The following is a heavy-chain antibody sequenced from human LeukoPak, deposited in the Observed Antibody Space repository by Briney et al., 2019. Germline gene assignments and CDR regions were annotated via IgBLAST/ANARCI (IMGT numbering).Heavy chain of an antibody. Sequence: KTSETLSLTCAVYIDSFSNYHWNWIRQTPAKGMEWIGEVNESGGTNISPSLRSRVILSVDTSKNQFSLKLFSVTVADTAIYYCARGQGATVPQVGKNWFDPWGQGTRVTVSS. CDR1: IDSFSNYH. D-gene: IGHD1-26*01. CDR2: VNESGGT. J-gene: IGHJ5*02. CDR3: ARGQGATVPQVGKNWFDP. V-gene: IGHV4-34*01.